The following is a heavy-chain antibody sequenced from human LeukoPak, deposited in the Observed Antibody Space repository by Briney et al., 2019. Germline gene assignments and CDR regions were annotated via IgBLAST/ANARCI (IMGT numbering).Heavy chain of an antibody. CDR1: GFTFSSYG. CDR2: IRYDGSNK. V-gene: IGHV3-30*02. CDR3: AKDPRRITMIVVVPDAFDI. J-gene: IGHJ3*02. Sequence: PGGSLRLSCEASGFTFSSYGMHWVRQAPGKGLEWVAFIRYDGSNKYYADSVKGRFTISRDNSKNTLYLQMNGLRAEDTAVYYCAKDPRRITMIVVVPDAFDIWGQGTMVTVSS. D-gene: IGHD3-22*01.